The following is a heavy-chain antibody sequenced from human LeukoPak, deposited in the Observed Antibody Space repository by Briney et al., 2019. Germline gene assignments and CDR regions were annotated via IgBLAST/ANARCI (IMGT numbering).Heavy chain of an antibody. J-gene: IGHJ4*02. Sequence: SETLSLTCAVYGGSFSGYYWSWIRQPPGKGLEWIGEINHSGSTNYNPSLKSRVTISVDTSKNQFSLKLSSVTAAGTAVYYCARLDGMGAFDYWGQGTLVTVSS. CDR2: INHSGST. CDR1: GGSFSGYY. D-gene: IGHD3-16*01. V-gene: IGHV4-34*01. CDR3: ARLDGMGAFDY.